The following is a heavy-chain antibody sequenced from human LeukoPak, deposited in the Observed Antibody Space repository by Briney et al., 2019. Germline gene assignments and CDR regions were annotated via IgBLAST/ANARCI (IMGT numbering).Heavy chain of an antibody. J-gene: IGHJ4*02. CDR3: AKGYGFGTDH. Sequence: GGSLRLFCAASGFNFSTYGMHWVRQAPGKGLEWVAFIRYDGSKQYYVDSVKGRFTVSRDNSKNTLYLQMNSLRPEDTAVYYCAKGYGFGTDHWGQGTLVTVSS. D-gene: IGHD3-3*01. V-gene: IGHV3-30*02. CDR2: IRYDGSKQ. CDR1: GFNFSTYG.